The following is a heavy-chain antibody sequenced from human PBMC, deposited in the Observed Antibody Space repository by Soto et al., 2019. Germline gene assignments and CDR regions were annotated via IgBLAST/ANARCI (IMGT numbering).Heavy chain of an antibody. Sequence: SETLSLTCTVSGGSISSGGYYWSWIRQHPGKGLEWIGYIYYSGSTYYNPSLKSRVTISVDTSKNQFSLKLSSVTAADTAVYYCARVVVPAAIPNNWFDPWGQGTLVTVSS. CDR3: ARVVVPAAIPNNWFDP. CDR1: GGSISSGGYY. V-gene: IGHV4-31*03. CDR2: IYYSGST. D-gene: IGHD2-2*01. J-gene: IGHJ5*02.